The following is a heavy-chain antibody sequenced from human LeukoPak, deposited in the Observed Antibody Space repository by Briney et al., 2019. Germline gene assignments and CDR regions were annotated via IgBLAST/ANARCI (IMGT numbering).Heavy chain of an antibody. D-gene: IGHD2-2*02. CDR3: ARHKVDCSSTSCYMGPGY. V-gene: IGHV4-34*01. J-gene: IGHJ4*02. CDR2: INHSGST. CDR1: GGSFSGYY. Sequence: PSETLSLTCAVYGGSFSGYYWSWTRQPPGKGLEWIGEINHSGSTNYNPSPKSRVTISVDTSKNQFSLKLSSVTAADTAVYYCARHKVDCSSTSCYMGPGYWGQGTLVTVSS.